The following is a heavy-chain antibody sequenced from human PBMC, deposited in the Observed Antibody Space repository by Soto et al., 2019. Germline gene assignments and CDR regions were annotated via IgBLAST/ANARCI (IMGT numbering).Heavy chain of an antibody. CDR2: IYSGSST. CDR1: GFTVSSNY. Sequence: EVQLVESGGGLVQPGGSLRLSCVVSGFTVSSNYMSWVRQAPGKGLEWVSVIYSGSSTYHADSVKGRFTISRDNSKNTVYLQMNSLRAEDTAVYYCARRIKTNAFDIWGQGTMVTVSS. D-gene: IGHD2-15*01. V-gene: IGHV3-66*01. J-gene: IGHJ3*02. CDR3: ARRIKTNAFDI.